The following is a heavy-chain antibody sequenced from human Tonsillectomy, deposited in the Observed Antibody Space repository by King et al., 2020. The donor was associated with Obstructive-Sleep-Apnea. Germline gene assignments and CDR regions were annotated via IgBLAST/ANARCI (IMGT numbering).Heavy chain of an antibody. V-gene: IGHV3-30*02. Sequence: VQLVESGGGVVQPGRSLRLSCAASGFTFSSYGMHWVRQAPGKGLEWVAFIRYDGCSKYYADSVKGRFTISRDNSKNTLYLQMNSLRTEDTAVYYCAKALSSWDYWGQGTLVTVSS. CDR3: AKALSSWDY. D-gene: IGHD6-13*01. CDR1: GFTFSSYG. CDR2: IRYDGCSK. J-gene: IGHJ4*02.